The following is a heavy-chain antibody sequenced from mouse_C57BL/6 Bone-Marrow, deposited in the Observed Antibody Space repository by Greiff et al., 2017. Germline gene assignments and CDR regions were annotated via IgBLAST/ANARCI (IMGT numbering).Heavy chain of an antibody. CDR1: GYAFTNYL. Sequence: VQLQQSGAELVRPGTSVKVSCKASGYAFTNYLIEWVKQRPGQGLEWIGVINPGRGGTNYNEKFKGKATLTADKSSSTAYMQLSSLTSEDSAVYFCARSRGLRRHFAYWGQGTLVTVSA. V-gene: IGHV1-54*01. CDR2: INPGRGGT. J-gene: IGHJ3*01. CDR3: ARSRGLRRHFAY. D-gene: IGHD2-4*01.